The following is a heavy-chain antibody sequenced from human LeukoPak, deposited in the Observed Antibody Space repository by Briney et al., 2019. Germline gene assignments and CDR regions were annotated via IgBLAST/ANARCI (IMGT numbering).Heavy chain of an antibody. V-gene: IGHV3-7*01. J-gene: IGHJ4*02. D-gene: IGHD1-14*01. CDR2: MNQDGSDK. CDR1: GFTFSYYW. Sequence: GGSLRLSCTTAGFTFSYYWMNWVRQAPGKGLEWVANMNQDGSDKYYVDSVKGRFTISRDNAKNSVYLQMNSLRAEDTAVYFCGRDFRNAGDYWGQGTLVTVSS. CDR3: GRDFRNAGDY.